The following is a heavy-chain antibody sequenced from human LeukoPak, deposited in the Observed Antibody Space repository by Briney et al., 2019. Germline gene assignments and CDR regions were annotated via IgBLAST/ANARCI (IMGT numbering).Heavy chain of an antibody. CDR3: ARGKGSSGPMGEWLSYYYYMDV. CDR2: MNPNSGNT. CDR1: GYTFTSYD. Sequence: GASVKVSCKASGYTFTSYDINWVRQATGQGLEWMGWMNPNSGNTGYAQKFQGRVTITRNTSISTAYMELSSLRSEDTAVYYCARGKGSSGPMGEWLSYYYYMDVWGKGTTVTVSS. J-gene: IGHJ6*03. D-gene: IGHD3-16*01. V-gene: IGHV1-8*03.